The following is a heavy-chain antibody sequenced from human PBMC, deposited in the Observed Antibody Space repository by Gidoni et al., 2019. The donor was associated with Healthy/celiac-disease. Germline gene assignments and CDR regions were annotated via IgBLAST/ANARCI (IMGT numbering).Heavy chain of an antibody. CDR2: IIPILGIA. CDR1: GGTFSSYA. V-gene: IGHV1-69*04. Sequence: QVQLVQSGAEVKKPGSSVKVSCKASGGTFSSYAISWVRQAPGQGLEGMGRIIPILGIANYAQKFQGRVTITADKSTSTAYMELSSLRSEDTAVYYCARRRYCSSTSCLDWFDPWGQGTLVTVSS. J-gene: IGHJ5*02. CDR3: ARRRYCSSTSCLDWFDP. D-gene: IGHD2-2*01.